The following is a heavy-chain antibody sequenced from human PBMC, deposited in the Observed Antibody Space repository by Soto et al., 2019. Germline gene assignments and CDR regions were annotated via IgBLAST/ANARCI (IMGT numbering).Heavy chain of an antibody. D-gene: IGHD3-16*01. CDR1: GFTFSSHG. CDR3: VRWGNWKVADN. J-gene: IGHJ4*02. CDR2: IWYDGSNK. V-gene: IGHV3-33*01. Sequence: GSLRLSCAASGFTFSSHGMHWVRQAPDKGLEWVAVIWYDGSNKYYADSVKGRFTISRDNSNNMLYLEMNSLRVEDTAIYYCVRWGNWKVADNWGQGTLVTVSS.